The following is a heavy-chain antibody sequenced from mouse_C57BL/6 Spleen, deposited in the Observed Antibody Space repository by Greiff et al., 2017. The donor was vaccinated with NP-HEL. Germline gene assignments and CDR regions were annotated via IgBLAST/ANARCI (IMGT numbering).Heavy chain of an antibody. CDR3: ARDYGYDVYAMDY. CDR1: GFTFSDYY. CDR2: INYDGSST. D-gene: IGHD2-2*01. J-gene: IGHJ4*01. Sequence: EVQLVESEGGLVQPGSSMKLSCTASGFTFSDYYMAWVRQVPEKGLEWVANINYDGSSTYYLDSLKSRFIISRDNAKNILYLQMSSLKSEDTATYYCARDYGYDVYAMDYWGQGTSVTVSS. V-gene: IGHV5-16*01.